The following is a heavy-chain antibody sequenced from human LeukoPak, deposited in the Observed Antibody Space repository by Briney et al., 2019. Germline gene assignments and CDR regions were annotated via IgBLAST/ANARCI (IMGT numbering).Heavy chain of an antibody. CDR1: GFTFRDFW. V-gene: IGHV3-7*01. J-gene: IGHJ4*02. D-gene: IGHD7-27*01. CDR2: INQDGSEK. Sequence: GGSLRLSCEVSGFTFRDFWMNWVRQAPGKGLEWVANINQDGSEKYYVDSAKGRFTISRDNAKNSLYLQMNSLRAEDTAVYYCARDKDQLGIDFGDYYFDYWGQGTLVTVSS. CDR3: ARDKDQLGIDFGDYYFDY.